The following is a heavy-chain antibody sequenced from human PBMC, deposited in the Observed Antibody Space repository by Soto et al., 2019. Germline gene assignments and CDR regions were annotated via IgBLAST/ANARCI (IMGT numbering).Heavy chain of an antibody. V-gene: IGHV3-23*01. D-gene: IGHD3-3*01. Sequence: EVQLLESGGGLVQPGGSLRLSCAASGFTFNNYAMSWVRQAPGKGLEWVSGISGSGGSTYYADSVKGRSTISRDSSKNTLYLQMNILRAEDTAVYYCAKDRDFWGGYYKHRGFDCWGQGTLVTVSS. CDR3: AKDRDFWGGYYKHRGFDC. CDR2: ISGSGGST. J-gene: IGHJ4*02. CDR1: GFTFNNYA.